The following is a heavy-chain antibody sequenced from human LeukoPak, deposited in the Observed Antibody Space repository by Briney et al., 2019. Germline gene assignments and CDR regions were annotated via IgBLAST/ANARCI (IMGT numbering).Heavy chain of an antibody. D-gene: IGHD3-3*01. Sequence: SETLSLTCTVSAGSISSSSHHWGWIRQSPGKGLGWIGSIYSGRTTYYNPSLNSRVTISVVTSKNQFSLQLSSVTAADTAVYYCVRHDGRGGSTMGAFDSWGQGSLVTVSS. J-gene: IGHJ5*01. CDR3: VRHDGRGGSTMGAFDS. CDR1: AGSISSSSHH. V-gene: IGHV4-39*01. CDR2: IYSGRTT.